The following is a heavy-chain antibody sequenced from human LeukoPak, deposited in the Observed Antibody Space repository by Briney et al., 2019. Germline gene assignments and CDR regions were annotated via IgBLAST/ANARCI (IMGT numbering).Heavy chain of an antibody. CDR3: TRDQGPTARAYDY. CDR2: ITISGTYI. CDR1: GFILSDYN. Sequence: GGSLRLSCAASGFILSDYNMNWVRQAPGKGLEWVSFITISGTYITYADSVKGRFTISRDNAKNSLYLQMNSLRAEDTAVYYCTRDQGPTARAYDYWAREPLVTVSS. V-gene: IGHV3-21*01. D-gene: IGHD1-26*01. J-gene: IGHJ4*02.